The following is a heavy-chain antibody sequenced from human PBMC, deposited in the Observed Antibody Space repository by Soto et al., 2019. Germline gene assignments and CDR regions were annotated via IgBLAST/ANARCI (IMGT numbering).Heavy chain of an antibody. Sequence: EVQLVESGGGLVQPGGSLKLSCAASGFTFSNYLMSWVRQAPGKGLEWVANMNEDGSEIYYVDSVRGRFTISRDNAKNSLYLQMNSLRVEDTAVYYCARGRSLLCFGEPRGQGTLVTVSS. CDR2: MNEDGSEI. CDR1: GFTFSNYL. V-gene: IGHV3-7*01. D-gene: IGHD3-10*01. CDR3: ARGRSLLCFGEP. J-gene: IGHJ4*02.